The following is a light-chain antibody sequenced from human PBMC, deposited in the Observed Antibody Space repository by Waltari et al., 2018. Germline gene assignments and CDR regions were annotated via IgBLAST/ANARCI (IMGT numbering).Light chain of an antibody. CDR2: KVS. Sequence: DVVMTQSPLSLPVTLGQPASISCRSSQSLVYSDGNTYLNWFQQRPGHSPRRLIYKVSNRDSGVPDRVSGSGSGTDFTLKISRVEAEDVGVYYCMQGTHWPPWTFGQGTKVEIK. J-gene: IGKJ1*01. V-gene: IGKV2-30*01. CDR1: QSLVYSDGNTY. CDR3: MQGTHWPPWT.